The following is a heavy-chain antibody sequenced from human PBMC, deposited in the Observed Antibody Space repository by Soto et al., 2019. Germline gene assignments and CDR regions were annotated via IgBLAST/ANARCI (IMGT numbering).Heavy chain of an antibody. Sequence: QVQLQESGPGLVKPSGTLSLTCAVSGGSISSSNWWSWVRQHPGKGLEWIGEIDHSGRTKYNPSLKSRVTISVDKSKNQFSLKLSSVTAADTAVYYCARINCSCGSCYSDYWGQGTLVSVSS. CDR1: GGSISSSNW. J-gene: IGHJ4*02. V-gene: IGHV4-4*02. D-gene: IGHD2-15*01. CDR3: ARINCSCGSCYSDY. CDR2: IDHSGRT.